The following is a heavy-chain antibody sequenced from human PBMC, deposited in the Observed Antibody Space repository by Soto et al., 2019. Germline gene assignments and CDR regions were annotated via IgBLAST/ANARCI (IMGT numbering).Heavy chain of an antibody. CDR1: GYTFPSST. CDR3: AIADYGDDDY. Sequence: QVPLVQSGAEVKKPGASVKVSCKASGYTFPSSTISWLRQAPGQGLEWMGWIKAYSGNTNYAQKLQGRVTMTTDTSTNTAYMERGSLTSDDTAMYYCAIADYGDDDYWGQGTLVTVSS. V-gene: IGHV1-18*01. D-gene: IGHD4-17*01. CDR2: IKAYSGNT. J-gene: IGHJ4*02.